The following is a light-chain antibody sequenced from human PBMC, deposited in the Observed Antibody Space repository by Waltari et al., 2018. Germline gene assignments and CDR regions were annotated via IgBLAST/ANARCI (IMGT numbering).Light chain of an antibody. Sequence: QSALTQPASVSGSPGQSITISCTGTSSDVGYSNYVSWYQQFPGKVPSVLISEVKIRPSGVSNRFSASKSGNTASLTSSGLQSEDEADYYCAAHTSRGTWVFGGGTKVTVL. CDR1: SSDVGYSNY. J-gene: IGLJ3*02. V-gene: IGLV2-14*01. CDR2: EVK. CDR3: AAHTSRGTWV.